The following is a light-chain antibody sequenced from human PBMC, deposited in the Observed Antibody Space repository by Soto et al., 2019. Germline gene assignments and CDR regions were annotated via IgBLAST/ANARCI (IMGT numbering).Light chain of an antibody. V-gene: IGKV1-39*01. Sequence: DIQMTHSPSSMSPSLLQSLTLSCRASESVITYLNWYRQKPGKAPNLPIHTASTLESGVPTRFSGSGSGTDFTLTISSLQPEDFGIYYCQQSYSKPPTFGGGTKVDI. CDR1: ESVITY. CDR3: QQSYSKPPT. CDR2: TAS. J-gene: IGKJ4*01.